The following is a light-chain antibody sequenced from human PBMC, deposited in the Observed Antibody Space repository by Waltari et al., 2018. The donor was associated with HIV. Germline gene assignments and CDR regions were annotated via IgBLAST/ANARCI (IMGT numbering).Light chain of an antibody. CDR3: QQYGGSART. Sequence: EIVLTQSPGTLSLSPGERVTLSCRASQTVRSNDLAWYQQKPGQAPRLLIYDAFKRATGIPVRFSGSGSGTDFTLTISRLEPEDFAVYYCQQYGGSARTFGQGTKVEV. CDR1: QTVRSND. V-gene: IGKV3-20*01. CDR2: DAF. J-gene: IGKJ1*01.